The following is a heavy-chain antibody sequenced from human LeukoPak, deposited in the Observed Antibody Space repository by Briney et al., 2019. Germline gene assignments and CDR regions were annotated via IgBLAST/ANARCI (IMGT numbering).Heavy chain of an antibody. CDR1: GGSISSSSSH. D-gene: IGHD1-26*01. J-gene: IGHJ4*01. CDR2: IYYSGST. Sequence: SETLSLTCTVSGGSISSSSSHWGWIRQPPGEGLEWIGSIYYSGSTNYNPSLKSRVTISVDKSKNQFSLKLSSVTAADTAVYYCARVSGSYFDYWGHGALVTVSS. CDR3: ARVSGSYFDY. V-gene: IGHV4-39*07.